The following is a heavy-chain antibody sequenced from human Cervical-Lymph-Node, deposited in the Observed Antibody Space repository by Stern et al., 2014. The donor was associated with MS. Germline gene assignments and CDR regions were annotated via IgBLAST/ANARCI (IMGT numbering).Heavy chain of an antibody. Sequence: QLQLQESGPGLVKPSETLSLTCTVSGDSVSSGSFYWSWIRQPPGKGLEGIGYIFYSGSTTIYNPSLKSRVSISIDTSKNQFSLKLTSVTAADTAVYYCAKDRQREGWFDPWGQGTLVTVSS. CDR2: IFYSGST. V-gene: IGHV4-61*01. CDR3: AKDRQREGWFDP. D-gene: IGHD5-24*01. CDR1: GDSVSSGSFY. J-gene: IGHJ5*02.